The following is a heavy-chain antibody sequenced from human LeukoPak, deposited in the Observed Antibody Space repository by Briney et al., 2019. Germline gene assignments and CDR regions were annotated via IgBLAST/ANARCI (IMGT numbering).Heavy chain of an antibody. V-gene: IGHV4-61*02. Sequence: PSETLSLTCTVSGGSISSGSYYWSWIRQPAGKGLEWIGRIYTSGSTNYNPSLKSRVTISVDTSKNQFSLKLSSVTAVDTAVYYCARNQPHSKYFDYWAREPWSPSPQ. J-gene: IGHJ4*02. CDR1: GGSISSGSYY. CDR3: ARNQPHSKYFDY. CDR2: IYTSGST.